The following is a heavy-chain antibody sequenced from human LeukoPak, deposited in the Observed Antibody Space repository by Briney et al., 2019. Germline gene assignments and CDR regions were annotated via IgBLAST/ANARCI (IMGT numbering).Heavy chain of an antibody. Sequence: GASVKVSCKASGYTFTGYYMHWVRQAPGQGLEWMGWINPNSGGTNYAQKFQGRVTMTRDTSISTASMELSSLRSEDTAVYYCARDPCSGGSCGNYDYWGQGTLVTVSS. D-gene: IGHD2-15*01. CDR1: GYTFTGYY. CDR2: INPNSGGT. J-gene: IGHJ4*02. CDR3: ARDPCSGGSCGNYDY. V-gene: IGHV1-2*02.